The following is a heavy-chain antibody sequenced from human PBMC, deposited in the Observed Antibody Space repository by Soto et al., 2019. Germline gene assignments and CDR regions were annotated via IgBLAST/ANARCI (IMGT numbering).Heavy chain of an antibody. Sequence: SETLSLTCTVSGGSISSYYWSWIRQPPGKGLEWIGYIYYSGSTNYNPSLKSRVTISVDTSKNQFSLKLSSVTAADTAVYYCARHENYYGSGSYYMASEYFQHWGQGTLVTVSS. D-gene: IGHD3-10*01. V-gene: IGHV4-59*08. CDR3: ARHENYYGSGSYYMASEYFQH. CDR2: IYYSGST. CDR1: GGSISSYY. J-gene: IGHJ1*01.